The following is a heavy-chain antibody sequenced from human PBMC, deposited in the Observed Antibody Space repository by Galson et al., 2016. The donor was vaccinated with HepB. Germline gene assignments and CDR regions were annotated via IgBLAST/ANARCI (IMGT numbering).Heavy chain of an antibody. D-gene: IGHD1-26*01. J-gene: IGHJ2*01. Sequence: PALVKPTQTLTLTCSFSGFSLSTSGMCVSWIRQPPGKALEWLAFINGDDDKYYSTSLKTRLTISKDTPKNQVVLTMTNMDPVDTATYYCARIRGPGSGSYYPLDPYWYFDRWGRGTLVTVSS. CDR3: ARIRGPGSGSYYPLDPYWYFDR. CDR2: INGDDDK. V-gene: IGHV2-70*01. CDR1: GFSLSTSGMC.